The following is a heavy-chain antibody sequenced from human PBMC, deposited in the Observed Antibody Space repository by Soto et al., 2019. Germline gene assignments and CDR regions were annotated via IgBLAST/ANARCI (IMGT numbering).Heavy chain of an antibody. Sequence: QVQLVQSGAEVKKPGASVKVSCKVSGYTLTELSMHWVLQAPRKGLEWMGGCDPEDGETVYAQKFQGRVTMTEDTSTDTAYMALSSLRSEDTAVYYCATDLAGRRWLGASYFDYWGQGTLVTVSS. J-gene: IGHJ4*02. CDR3: ATDLAGRRWLGASYFDY. D-gene: IGHD6-19*01. V-gene: IGHV1-24*01. CDR2: CDPEDGET. CDR1: GYTLTELS.